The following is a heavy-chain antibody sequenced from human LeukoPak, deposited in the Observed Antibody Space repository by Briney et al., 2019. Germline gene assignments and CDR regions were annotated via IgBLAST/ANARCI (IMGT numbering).Heavy chain of an antibody. Sequence: SETLSLTCTVSGGSISSYYWGWLRQPPGKGLEWIGNIYYSGSTYYNPSLKSRVTISVDTSKNQFSLKLSSVTAADTAVYYCARLIVVVVAADIWGQGTLVTVSS. V-gene: IGHV4-39*01. CDR2: IYYSGST. D-gene: IGHD2-15*01. J-gene: IGHJ4*02. CDR3: ARLIVVVVAADI. CDR1: GGSISSYY.